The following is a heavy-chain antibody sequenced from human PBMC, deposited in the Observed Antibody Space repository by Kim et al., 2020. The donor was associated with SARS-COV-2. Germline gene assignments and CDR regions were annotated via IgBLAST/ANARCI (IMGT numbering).Heavy chain of an antibody. Sequence: GGSLRLSCAASGFTFSSYGMHWVRQAPGKGLEWVAVFSCDGSNNYYADSVEGRFTISRDKSKNTMYPQMNSLRAEDTAVYYCAKSYYPTGAAGAYYYYGMDVWGQGATVTVSS. CDR3: AKSYYPTGAAGAYYYYGMDV. V-gene: IGHV3-30*18. CDR1: GFTFSSYG. J-gene: IGHJ6*02. D-gene: IGHD6-13*01. CDR2: FSCDGSNN.